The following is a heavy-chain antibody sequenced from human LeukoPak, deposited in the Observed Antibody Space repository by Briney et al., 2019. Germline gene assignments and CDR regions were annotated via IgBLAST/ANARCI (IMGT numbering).Heavy chain of an antibody. CDR2: ISTTSNTI. CDR1: GFTFRSYS. Sequence: GGSLRLSCAVSGFTFRSYSMNWVRQAPGKGLEWISYISTTSNTISYADSVKGRFTISRDNAKNSMYLKMSSLRAEDTALYYCARALSITPYYFDYWGLGTLVTVSS. V-gene: IGHV3-48*04. D-gene: IGHD2/OR15-2a*01. J-gene: IGHJ4*02. CDR3: ARALSITPYYFDY.